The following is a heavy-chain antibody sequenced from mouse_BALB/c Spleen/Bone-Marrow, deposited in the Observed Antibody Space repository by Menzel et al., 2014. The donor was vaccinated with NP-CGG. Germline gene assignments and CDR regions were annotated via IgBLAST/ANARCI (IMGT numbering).Heavy chain of an antibody. Sequence: EVKLMESGAELVKPGPSVKLSCTVSGFNIKDTYMHWVKQRPEQGLERTGRIDPANGNTKYDPKFQGKATIPADTSSNTAYLQLSSLTSEDTAGYYCARWEYYAMDNWGQGTSVTVAS. J-gene: IGHJ4*01. CDR1: GFNIKDTY. CDR2: IDPANGNT. V-gene: IGHV14-3*02. CDR3: ARWEYYAMDN. D-gene: IGHD4-1*01.